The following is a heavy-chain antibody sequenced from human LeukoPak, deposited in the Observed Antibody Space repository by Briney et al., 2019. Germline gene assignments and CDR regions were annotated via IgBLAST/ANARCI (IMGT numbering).Heavy chain of an antibody. J-gene: IGHJ4*02. CDR1: GFTFSNAW. Sequence: GGSLRLSCAASGFTFSNAWMSWVRQAPGKGLEWVGRIKSKTDGRTTDYAAPVKGRFIISRDDSKNTLYLQMNSLKTEDTAVYYCTTGRMVRGVTDYWGQGTLVTVSS. CDR3: TTGRMVRGVTDY. V-gene: IGHV3-15*01. D-gene: IGHD3-10*01. CDR2: IKSKTDGRTT.